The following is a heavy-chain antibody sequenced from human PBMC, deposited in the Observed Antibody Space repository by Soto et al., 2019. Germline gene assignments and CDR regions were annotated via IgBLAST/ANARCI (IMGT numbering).Heavy chain of an antibody. D-gene: IGHD3-22*01. J-gene: IGHJ4*02. V-gene: IGHV3-23*01. CDR2: ISGSGGST. CDR1: GFTFSSYA. Sequence: EVQLLESGGGLVQPGGSLRLSCAASGFTFSSYAMSWVRQAPGKVLEWVSAISGSGGSTYYADSVKGRFTISRDNSKNTLYLQMNSLRAEDTAVYYCANSPEAYYYDSSGIDYWGQGTLVTVSS. CDR3: ANSPEAYYYDSSGIDY.